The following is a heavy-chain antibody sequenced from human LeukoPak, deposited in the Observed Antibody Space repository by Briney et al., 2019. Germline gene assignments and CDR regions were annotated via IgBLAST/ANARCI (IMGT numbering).Heavy chain of an antibody. Sequence: GGSLRLSCAASGFTFDDYAIHWVRQAPGKGLEWVSGISWNSSSIGYADSVKGRFTISRDNAKNSLYLQMNSLRPEDTALYYCAKGSGTYYYDSSGSYYFDYWGQGTLVTVSS. J-gene: IGHJ4*02. D-gene: IGHD3-22*01. CDR3: AKGSGTYYYDSSGSYYFDY. CDR1: GFTFDDYA. V-gene: IGHV3-9*01. CDR2: ISWNSSSI.